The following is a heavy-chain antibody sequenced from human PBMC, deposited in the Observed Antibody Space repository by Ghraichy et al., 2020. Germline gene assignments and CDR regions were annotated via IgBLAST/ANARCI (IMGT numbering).Heavy chain of an antibody. J-gene: IGHJ6*02. CDR1: GGSISSSSYY. CDR2: IYYSGST. V-gene: IGHV4-39*01. CDR3: ARRGNPYYYYYYGMDV. Sequence: SETLSLTCTVSGGSISSSSYYWGWIRQPPGKGLEWIGSIYYSGSTYYNPSLKSRVTISVDTSKNQFSLKLSSVTAADTAVYYCARRGNPYYYYYYGMDVWGQGTTVTVSS.